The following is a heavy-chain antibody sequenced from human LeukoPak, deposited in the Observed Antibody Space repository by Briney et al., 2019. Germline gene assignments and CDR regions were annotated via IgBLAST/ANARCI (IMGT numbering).Heavy chain of an antibody. D-gene: IGHD3-22*01. J-gene: IGHJ4*02. CDR1: GFTFSSYV. CDR3: AKDYYDSSGDHPYYFDY. CDR2: ISGSGGST. V-gene: IGHV3-23*01. Sequence: PGGSLRLSCAASGFTFSSYVMSWVRRAPGKGLEWVSTISGSGGSTYYADSVKGRFTISRDNSKNTLYLQMNSLRAEDTAVYYCAKDYYDSSGDHPYYFDYWGQGSLVTVSS.